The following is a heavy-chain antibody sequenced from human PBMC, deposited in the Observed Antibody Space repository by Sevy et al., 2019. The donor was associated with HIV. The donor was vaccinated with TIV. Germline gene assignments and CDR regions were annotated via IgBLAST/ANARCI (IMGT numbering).Heavy chain of an antibody. V-gene: IGHV3-30*18. CDR3: AKDVSDGYNYFLDF. J-gene: IGHJ4*02. Sequence: GGSLRLSCAASGFTFRSYGMHWVRQAPGKGLEWVAVISNDGGNQYYADSEKGRFTISRDNSKNTVYLQMNSLRAEDTAVYYCAKDVSDGYNYFLDFWGQGALVTVSS. CDR1: GFTFRSYG. CDR2: ISNDGGNQ. D-gene: IGHD5-12*01.